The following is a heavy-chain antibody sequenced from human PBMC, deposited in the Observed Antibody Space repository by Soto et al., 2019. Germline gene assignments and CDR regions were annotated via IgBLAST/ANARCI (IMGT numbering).Heavy chain of an antibody. CDR2: IYPGDSDT. Sequence: GESLKISCQGSGYSFTIYWIGWVRQMPGKGLEWMGIIYPGDSDTRYSPSFQGQVTISADKSISTAYLQWSSLKASDTAMYYCARHYCSSTSCYPVYYYYYGMDVWGQGTTVTVSS. D-gene: IGHD2-2*01. CDR1: GYSFTIYW. CDR3: ARHYCSSTSCYPVYYYYYGMDV. V-gene: IGHV5-51*01. J-gene: IGHJ6*02.